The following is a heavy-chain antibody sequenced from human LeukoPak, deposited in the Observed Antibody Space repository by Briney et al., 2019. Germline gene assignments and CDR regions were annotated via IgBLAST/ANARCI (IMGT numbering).Heavy chain of an antibody. D-gene: IGHD2-2*01. CDR3: ARDRSTEKEWSSDY. Sequence: ASVKVSCKASNYTFINYGISWVRQAPGQGLEWMGWIGTYNGNTKYGQKFQGRVTMTRDTSTSTAYMEVKSLRSDDTAVYYCARDRSTEKEWSSDYWGQGTLVTVSS. CDR2: IGTYNGNT. V-gene: IGHV1-18*01. J-gene: IGHJ4*02. CDR1: NYTFINYG.